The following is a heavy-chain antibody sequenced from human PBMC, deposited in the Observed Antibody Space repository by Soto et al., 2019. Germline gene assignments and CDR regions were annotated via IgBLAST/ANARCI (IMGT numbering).Heavy chain of an antibody. V-gene: IGHV3-74*01. J-gene: IGHJ4*02. CDR2: INSDGSST. CDR1: GFTFSSYW. CDR3: ARVYCSGGSFYHLDQ. Sequence: EVQLVESGGGLVQPGGSLRLSCAASGFTFSSYWMHWVRQAPGKGLVWVSRINSDGSSTSYADSVKGRFTISRDNAKNTLYLQMNRLGAEDTAVYYCARVYCSGGSFYHLDQWGQGTPVTVSS. D-gene: IGHD2-15*01.